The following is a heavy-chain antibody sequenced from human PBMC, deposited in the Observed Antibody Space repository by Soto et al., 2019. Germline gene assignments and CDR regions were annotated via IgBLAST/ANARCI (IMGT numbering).Heavy chain of an antibody. Sequence: PSGTLSLTCSVSSGSISSRNWWSWVRQPPGEGLEWIGEIYHSGSANYNPSLKSRVTISVDTSNNQFSLKLNSVTAADTAVYYCARARRGNRASYYYYGMDVWGQGTTVTVSS. CDR2: IYHSGSA. CDR3: ARARRGNRASYYYYGMDV. CDR1: SGSISSRNW. D-gene: IGHD2-15*01. J-gene: IGHJ6*02. V-gene: IGHV4-4*02.